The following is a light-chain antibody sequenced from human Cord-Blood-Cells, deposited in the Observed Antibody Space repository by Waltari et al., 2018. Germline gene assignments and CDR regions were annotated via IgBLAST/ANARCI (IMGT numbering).Light chain of an antibody. CDR1: QSISSY. CDR3: QQSYSTPRT. CDR2: AAS. J-gene: IGKJ1*01. V-gene: IGKV1-39*01. Sequence: DVQVTQSPSSLSASVGHRVTLTCRASQSISSYLNWYQQKPGKAPKLLIYAASSLQSGVPSRFSGSGSGTDFTLTISSLQPEDFATYYCQQSYSTPRTFGQGTKVEIK.